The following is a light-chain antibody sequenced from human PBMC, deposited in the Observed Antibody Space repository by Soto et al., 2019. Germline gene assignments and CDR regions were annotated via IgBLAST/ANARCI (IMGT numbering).Light chain of an antibody. V-gene: IGLV1-44*01. CDR1: SSNIRSNT. CDR2: STS. CDR3: AAWDDRLDVYV. J-gene: IGLJ1*01. Sequence: QSALTQPPSASGTPGQIVAISCSGSSSNIRSNTVTWYQQLPGTAPKLLIYSTSQRSSGVPGRFSGSNSGASASLSISGLQSEGEADYYCAAWDDRLDVYVFGTGTKLTVL.